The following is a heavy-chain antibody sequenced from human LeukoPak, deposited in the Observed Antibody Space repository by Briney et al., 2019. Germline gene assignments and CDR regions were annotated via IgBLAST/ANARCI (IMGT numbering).Heavy chain of an antibody. J-gene: IGHJ6*03. D-gene: IGHD2-2*01. CDR3: ASVSYCSSTSCYSRSYYYYYYMDV. CDR2: INHSGST. V-gene: IGHV4-34*01. CDR1: GGSFSGYY. Sequence: SETLSLTCAASGGSFSGYYWSWIRQPPGKGLEWIGEINHSGSTNYNPSLKSRVTISVDTSKNQFSLKLSSVTAVDTAVYYCASVSYCSSTSCYSRSYYYYYYMDVWGKGTTVTVSS.